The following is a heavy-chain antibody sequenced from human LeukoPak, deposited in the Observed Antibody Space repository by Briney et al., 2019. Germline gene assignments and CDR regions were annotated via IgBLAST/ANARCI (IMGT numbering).Heavy chain of an antibody. D-gene: IGHD1-26*01. CDR1: GFTFSSYA. Sequence: GGSLRLSCAAPGFTFSSYAMHWVRQAPGKGLEWVAAISYDGSNKYYADSVKGRFTISRDSSKSTLYLQMNSLRAEDTAVYYCARDRHSGSYYGYFDYWGQGTLVTVSS. V-gene: IGHV3-30*04. CDR3: ARDRHSGSYYGYFDY. CDR2: ISYDGSNK. J-gene: IGHJ4*02.